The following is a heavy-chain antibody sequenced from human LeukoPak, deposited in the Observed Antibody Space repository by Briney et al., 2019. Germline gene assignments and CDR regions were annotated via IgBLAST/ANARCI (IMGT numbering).Heavy chain of an antibody. V-gene: IGHV4-4*09. CDR3: ARHGTPYDSSGYDFDY. Sequence: SETLSLTCTVSGGSISSYYRSWIRQPPGKGLEWIGYIYTSGSTNYNPSLKSRVTISVDTSKNQFSLKLSSVTAADTAVYYCARHGTPYDSSGYDFDYWGQGTLVTVSS. CDR2: IYTSGST. D-gene: IGHD3-22*01. CDR1: GGSISSYY. J-gene: IGHJ4*02.